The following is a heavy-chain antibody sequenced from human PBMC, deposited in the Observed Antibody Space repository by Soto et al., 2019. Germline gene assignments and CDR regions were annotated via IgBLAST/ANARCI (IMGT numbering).Heavy chain of an antibody. CDR1: GFTVSNNY. CDR3: ARNGWGMATVGM. Sequence: EVQLVESGGGLVQPGGSLRLSCAASGFTVSNNYMIWFRLPPGKGLEWVSLISSGGTTYYADSVKGRFTISRDNSKNTLYLQMNSLRVEDTAVYYCARNGWGMATVGMWGPGTLVTVSS. D-gene: IGHD4-4*01. CDR2: ISSGGTT. J-gene: IGHJ4*02. V-gene: IGHV3-53*01.